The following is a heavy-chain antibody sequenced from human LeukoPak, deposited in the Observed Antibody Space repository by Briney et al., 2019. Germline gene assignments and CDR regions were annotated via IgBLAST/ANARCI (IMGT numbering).Heavy chain of an antibody. CDR2: IYYSGST. CDR3: ATWGIAVAGTFDY. D-gene: IGHD6-19*01. J-gene: IGHJ4*02. CDR1: GXSISSSY. Sequence: PSETLSLTCTVSGXSISSSYWSWIRQPPGKGLEWIGYIYYSGSTNYNPSFKSRVAISVGTSKNQFSLKLSSVTAADTAVYYCATWGIAVAGTFDYWGQGTLVTVST. V-gene: IGHV4-59*08.